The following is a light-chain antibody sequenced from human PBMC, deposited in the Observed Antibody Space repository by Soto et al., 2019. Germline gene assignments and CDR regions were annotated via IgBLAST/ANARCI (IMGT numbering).Light chain of an antibody. CDR1: QSVSNN. CDR3: QQYNKWLLT. V-gene: IGKV3-15*01. Sequence: EIVMTQSPATLSVSPGEKATLSCRASQSVSNNLAWYQQKPGQAPRLLIYFASTRATGIPARFSGSGSGTEFTLTISSLQSEDFAVYYCQQYNKWLLTFGGGTKVETK. J-gene: IGKJ4*01. CDR2: FAS.